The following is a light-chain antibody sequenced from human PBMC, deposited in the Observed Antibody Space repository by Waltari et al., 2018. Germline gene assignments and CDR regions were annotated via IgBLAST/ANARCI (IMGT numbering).Light chain of an antibody. CDR2: GAS. J-gene: IGKJ4*01. CDR1: QSVSSSY. V-gene: IGKV3-20*01. Sequence: EIVLTQSPGTLSLSPGERATLSCRASQSVSSSYLAWYQQKPGQAPRPLSYGASSRATGIPDRFSGSGSGSDFTLTISRLEPEDFAVYYCQQYGSSPSLTFGGGTKVEIK. CDR3: QQYGSSPSLT.